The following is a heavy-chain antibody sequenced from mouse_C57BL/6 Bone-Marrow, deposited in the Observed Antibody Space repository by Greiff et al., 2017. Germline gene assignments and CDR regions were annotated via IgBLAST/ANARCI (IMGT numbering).Heavy chain of an antibody. Sequence: QVQLQQPGAELVRPGSSVKLSCKASGYTFTSYWMDWVKQRPGQGLEWIGNIYPSDSETHYNQKFKDKATLTVDKSSSTAYMQLSSLTSEDSAVYYCARRGLTVVAPFAYWGQGTLVTVSA. CDR2: IYPSDSET. CDR1: GYTFTSYW. V-gene: IGHV1-61*01. J-gene: IGHJ3*01. D-gene: IGHD1-1*01. CDR3: ARRGLTVVAPFAY.